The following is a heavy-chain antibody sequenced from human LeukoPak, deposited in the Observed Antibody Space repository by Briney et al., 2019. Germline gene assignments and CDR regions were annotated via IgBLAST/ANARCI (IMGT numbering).Heavy chain of an antibody. CDR3: ARGPYSYDSSGAFDI. J-gene: IGHJ3*02. CDR1: GDSISSGDYY. CDR2: ISSSGST. D-gene: IGHD3-22*01. V-gene: IGHV4-61*02. Sequence: SETLSLTCTVSGDSISSGDYYWSWIRQPAGKGLEWIGRISSSGSTNYNPSLKSRVTISVDTTKNQFYLKLSSVTAADTAVYFYARGPYSYDSSGAFDIWGQGTMVTVSS.